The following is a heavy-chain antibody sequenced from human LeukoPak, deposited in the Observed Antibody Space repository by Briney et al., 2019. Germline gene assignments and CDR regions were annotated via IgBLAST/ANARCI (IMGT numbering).Heavy chain of an antibody. Sequence: PSETLSLTCTVSGGSISSYYWSWIRQPPGKGLEWIGYIYYSGSTNYNPSLKSRVTISVDTSKNQFSLKLSSVTAADTAVYYCARLRDSSGYYPSDYFDYWGQGTLVTVSS. CDR2: IYYSGST. J-gene: IGHJ4*02. CDR1: GGSISSYY. D-gene: IGHD3-22*01. V-gene: IGHV4-59*01. CDR3: ARLRDSSGYYPSDYFDY.